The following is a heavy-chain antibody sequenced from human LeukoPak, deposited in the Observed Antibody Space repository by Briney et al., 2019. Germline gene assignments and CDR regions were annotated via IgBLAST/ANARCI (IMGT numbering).Heavy chain of an antibody. CDR2: LYYSGST. CDR1: GGSISSSSYY. J-gene: IGHJ3*02. Sequence: SETLSLTCPVSGGSISSSSYYWGWIRQPPGKGLEWIGRLYYSGSTYSNPSLHSRVTISVDTSKNQSSLNLSSVTAADTAVYYCARYLRNCGGDCPNHDALDIWGQGTMVTDSS. CDR3: ARYLRNCGGDCPNHDALDI. V-gene: IGHV4-39*01. D-gene: IGHD2-21*02.